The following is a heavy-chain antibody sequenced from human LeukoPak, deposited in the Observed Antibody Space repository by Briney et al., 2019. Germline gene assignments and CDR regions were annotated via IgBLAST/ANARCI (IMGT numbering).Heavy chain of an antibody. CDR2: ISYDGSNK. CDR3: AYMSSDY. J-gene: IGHJ4*02. CDR1: GFTFSSYG. V-gene: IGHV3-30*03. Sequence: GRSLRLSCAASGFTFSSYGMHRVRQAPGKGLEWVAVISYDGSNKYYADSVKGRFTISRDNSKNTLYLQMNSLRAEDTAVYYCAYMSSDYWGQGTLVTVSS. D-gene: IGHD2-2*02.